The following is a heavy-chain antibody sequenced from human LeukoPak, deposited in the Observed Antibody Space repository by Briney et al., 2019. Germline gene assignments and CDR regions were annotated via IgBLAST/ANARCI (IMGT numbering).Heavy chain of an antibody. CDR3: AVGDNPGALDY. V-gene: IGHV3-66*01. CDR2: IYSGGST. D-gene: IGHD1-14*01. Sequence: GGSLRLSCAASEFSVGSNYMTWVRQAPGKGLEWVSLIYSGGSTYYADSVKGRFTISRDNSKNTLYLQMNSLRAEDTAVYYCAVGDNPGALDYWGQGTLVTVSS. J-gene: IGHJ4*02. CDR1: EFSVGSNY.